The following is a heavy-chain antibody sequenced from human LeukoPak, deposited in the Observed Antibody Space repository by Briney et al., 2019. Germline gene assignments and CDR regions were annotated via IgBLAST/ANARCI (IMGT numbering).Heavy chain of an antibody. J-gene: IGHJ4*02. V-gene: IGHV4-39*07. CDR2: IYYSGST. D-gene: IGHD2-15*01. CDR3: ARAFPYCSGGSCPYGFDY. CDR1: GGSISSSSYY. Sequence: SETLSLTCTVSGGSISSSSYYWGWIRQPPGKGLEWIGSIYYSGSTYHNPSLKSRVTISVDTSKNQFSLKLSSVTAADTAVYYCARAFPYCSGGSCPYGFDYWGQGTLVTVSS.